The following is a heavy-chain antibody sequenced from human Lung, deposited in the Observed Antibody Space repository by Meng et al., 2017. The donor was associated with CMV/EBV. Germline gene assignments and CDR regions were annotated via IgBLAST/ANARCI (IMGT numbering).Heavy chain of an antibody. CDR3: ARALDTAMVTFDY. J-gene: IGHJ4*02. Sequence: LEESGPGLLNPSQTRSLTCTVSGGSISSGDYYWSWIRQPPGKGLEWIGYIYYSGSTYYNPSLKRRVTISVDTSKNQFPLKLSSVTAADTAVYYCARALDTAMVTFDYWGQGTLVTVSS. V-gene: IGHV4-30-4*08. D-gene: IGHD5-18*01. CDR1: GGSISSGDYY. CDR2: IYYSGST.